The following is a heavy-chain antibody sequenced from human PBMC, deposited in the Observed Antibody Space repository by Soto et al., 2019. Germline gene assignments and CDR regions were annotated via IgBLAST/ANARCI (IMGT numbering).Heavy chain of an antibody. J-gene: IGHJ5*02. D-gene: IGHD2-15*01. CDR3: AKDGGREGYFGNWFDP. Sequence: QVQLVQSGAEVKKPGSSVKVSCKASGGTFSNYAITWVRQAPGQGLEWLGRIIPIFGTRDYAQKCQGRVTITADDSTTTASMELSRLRSDDTAVYYCAKDGGREGYFGNWFDPWGQGTLVTVSS. CDR2: IIPIFGTR. CDR1: GGTFSNYA. V-gene: IGHV1-69*15.